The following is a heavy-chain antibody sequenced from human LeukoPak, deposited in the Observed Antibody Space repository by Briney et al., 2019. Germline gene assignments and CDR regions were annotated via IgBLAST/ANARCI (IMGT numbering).Heavy chain of an antibody. CDR2: ISGSGGST. V-gene: IGHV3-23*01. CDR3: AKDPLYYYDSNGYFDY. Sequence: GGSLRLSCAASGFTFSSYAMSWVRQAPGKGLEWISAISGSGGSTYYADSVKGRFTISRDNSKNTLYLQMNSLRAEDTAVYYCAKDPLYYYDSNGYFDYWGQGTLVTVSS. CDR1: GFTFSSYA. J-gene: IGHJ4*02. D-gene: IGHD3-22*01.